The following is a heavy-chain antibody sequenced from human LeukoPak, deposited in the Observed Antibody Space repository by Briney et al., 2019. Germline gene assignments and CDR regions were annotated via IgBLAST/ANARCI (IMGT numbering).Heavy chain of an antibody. CDR3: ARDLDPAFDY. D-gene: IGHD2-2*01. V-gene: IGHV3-30-3*01. Sequence: PGGSLRLSCAASGFTFSSYAMHWVRQAPGKGLEWVAVISYDGGNKYYADSVKGRFTISRDNSKNTLYLQMNSLRAEDTAVYYCARDLDPAFDYWGQGTLVTVSS. J-gene: IGHJ4*02. CDR1: GFTFSSYA. CDR2: ISYDGGNK.